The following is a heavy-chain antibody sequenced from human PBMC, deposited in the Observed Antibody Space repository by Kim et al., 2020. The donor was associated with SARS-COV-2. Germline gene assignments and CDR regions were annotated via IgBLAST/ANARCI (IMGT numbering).Heavy chain of an antibody. V-gene: IGHV1-2*02. CDR1: GYTFTGYY. Sequence: ASVKVSCKASGYTFTGYYMHWVRQAPGQGLEWMGWINPNSGGTNYAQKFQGRVTMTRDTSISTAYMELSRLRSDDTAVYYWARPNTYYDFWSGYYYLDYWGQGTLVTVSS. CDR2: INPNSGGT. J-gene: IGHJ4*02. D-gene: IGHD3-3*01. CDR3: ARPNTYYDFWSGYYYLDY.